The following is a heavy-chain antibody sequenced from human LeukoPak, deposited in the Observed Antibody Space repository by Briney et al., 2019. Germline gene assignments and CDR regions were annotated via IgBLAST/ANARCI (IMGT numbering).Heavy chain of an antibody. D-gene: IGHD3-10*01. Sequence: SRPTPVKPTQTLTLTRTFSGFSLSTSGVGVGWIRQPPGKALEWLALIYWDDDKRYSPSLKSRLTITKDTSKNQVVLTMTHMDPVDTATYYCANYYGSGSYGYWGQGTLVTVSS. CDR3: ANYYGSGSYGY. V-gene: IGHV2-5*02. CDR1: GFSLSTSGVG. J-gene: IGHJ4*02. CDR2: IYWDDDK.